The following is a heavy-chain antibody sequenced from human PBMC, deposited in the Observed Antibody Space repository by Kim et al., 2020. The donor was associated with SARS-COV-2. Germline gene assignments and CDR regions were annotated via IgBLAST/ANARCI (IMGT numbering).Heavy chain of an antibody. CDR1: GGSISSYY. CDR2: IYTSGST. J-gene: IGHJ2*01. D-gene: IGHD1-26*01. V-gene: IGHV4-4*07. Sequence: SETLSLTCTVSGGSISSYYWSWIRQPAGKGLEWIGRIYTSGSTNYNPSLKSRVTMSVDTSKNQFSLKLSSVTAADTAVYYCARDDASYSGSYPTNNWYFDLWGRGTLVTVSS. CDR3: ARDDASYSGSYPTNNWYFDL.